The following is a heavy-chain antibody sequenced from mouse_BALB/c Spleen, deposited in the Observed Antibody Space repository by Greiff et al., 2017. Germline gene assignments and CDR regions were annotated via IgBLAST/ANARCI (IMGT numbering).Heavy chain of an antibody. J-gene: IGHJ3*01. CDR2: INPYNGAT. D-gene: IGHD1-2*01. CDR3: ARSITTAPWFAY. Sequence: EVKLQESGPELVKPGASVKISCKASGYSFTGYYMHWVKQSHVKSLEWIGRINPYNGATSYNQNFKDKASLTVDKSSSTAYMELHSLTSEDSAVYYCARSITTAPWFAYWGQGTLVTVSA. CDR1: GYSFTGYY. V-gene: IGHV1-31*01.